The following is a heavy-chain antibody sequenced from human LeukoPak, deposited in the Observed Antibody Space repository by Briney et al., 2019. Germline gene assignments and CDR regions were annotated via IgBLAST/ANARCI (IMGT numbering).Heavy chain of an antibody. CDR1: GYTFTGYY. D-gene: IGHD6-13*01. V-gene: IGHV1-2*02. Sequence: ASVKVSCKASGYTFTGYYMHWVRQAPGQGLEWMGWINPNSGGTNYAQKFQGRVTMTRDTSISTAYMELSRLRSDDTAVYYCARSKSIAAAGTGVGYWGQGTLVTVSS. CDR2: INPNSGGT. J-gene: IGHJ4*02. CDR3: ARSKSIAAAGTGVGY.